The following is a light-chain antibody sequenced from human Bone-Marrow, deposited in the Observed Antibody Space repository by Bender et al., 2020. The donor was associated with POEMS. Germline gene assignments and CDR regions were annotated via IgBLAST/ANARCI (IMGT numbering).Light chain of an antibody. CDR1: SDNVGTYNL. V-gene: IGLV2-23*02. J-gene: IGLJ1*01. CDR2: EVD. CDR3: CSYAGRTNYL. Sequence: QSALTQPASVSGSPGQSITISCTGTSDNVGTYNLVSWYQQHPKEAPKVIIYEVDKRPSGVSTRFSGSKSDNTASLTISGLRAEDEADYYCCSYAGRTNYLFGTGTTVTVL.